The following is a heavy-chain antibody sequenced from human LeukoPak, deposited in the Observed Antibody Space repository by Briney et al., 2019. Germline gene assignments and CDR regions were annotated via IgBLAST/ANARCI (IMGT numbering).Heavy chain of an antibody. CDR1: GFTFSIYG. D-gene: IGHD3-22*01. J-gene: IGHJ4*02. CDR3: ARHYYDSSVSFVAHDY. CDR2: IRHDGTIK. Sequence: GGSLRLSCTASGFTFSIYGMYWVRQAPGKGLEWVAFIRHDGTIKYYADSVKGRSTISRDNSGNTLYLQLNSLRAEDTALYSCARHYYDSSVSFVAHDYWGQGTLVTVSS. V-gene: IGHV3-30*02.